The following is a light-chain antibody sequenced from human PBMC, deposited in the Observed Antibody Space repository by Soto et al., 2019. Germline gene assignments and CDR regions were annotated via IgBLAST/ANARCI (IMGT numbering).Light chain of an antibody. CDR1: QRVSSSH. V-gene: IGKV3D-20*01. Sequence: ELVLTQSPATLSLSPGERATLSCGASQRVSSSHLAWYQQKPGLAPRLLISNASNRAAGIPDRFSGSGSGTDFTLTINRLEPEDFAMYYCQQYGSSPHFGQGTRLEIK. CDR2: NAS. CDR3: QQYGSSPH. J-gene: IGKJ5*01.